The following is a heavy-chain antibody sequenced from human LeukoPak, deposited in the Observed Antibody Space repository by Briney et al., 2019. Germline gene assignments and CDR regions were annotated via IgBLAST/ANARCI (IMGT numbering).Heavy chain of an antibody. D-gene: IGHD1-1*01. CDR3: AREGSELERKDY. J-gene: IGHJ4*02. CDR2: IWYDGSNK. CDR1: GFTFSSYG. V-gene: IGHV3-33*01. Sequence: GRSLRLSCAASGFTFSSYGMHWVRQAPGKGLKWVAVIWYDGSNKYYADSVKGRFTISRDNSKNTLYLQMNSLRAEDTAVYYCAREGSELERKDYWGQGTLVTVSS.